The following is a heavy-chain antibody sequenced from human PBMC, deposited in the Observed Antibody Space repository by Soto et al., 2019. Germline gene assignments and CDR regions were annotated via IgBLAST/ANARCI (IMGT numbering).Heavy chain of an antibody. D-gene: IGHD3-3*01. CDR1: GFTFSDYY. CDR2: ISSSGSTI. V-gene: IGHV3-11*01. Sequence: RRLSCAASGFTFSDYYMSWIRQAPGKGLEWVSYISSSGSTIYYADSVKGRFTISRDNAKNSLYLQMNSLRAEDTAVYYCARDCLDAAYDFWSGYSAFDIWGQGTMVTVSS. J-gene: IGHJ3*02. CDR3: ARDCLDAAYDFWSGYSAFDI.